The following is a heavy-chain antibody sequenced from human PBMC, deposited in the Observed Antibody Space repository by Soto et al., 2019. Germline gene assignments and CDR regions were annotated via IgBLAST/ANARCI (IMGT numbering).Heavy chain of an antibody. CDR3: ARGPRADYGDYYFDY. CDR1: GFTFSSYS. J-gene: IGHJ4*02. CDR2: ISSSSSTI. V-gene: IGHV3-48*02. D-gene: IGHD4-17*01. Sequence: GGSLRLSCAASGFTFSSYSMNWVRQAPGKGLEWVSYISSSSSTIYYADTVKGRFTISRDNAKNSLYLQMNSLRDEDTAVYYCARGPRADYGDYYFDYWGQGTLVTVSS.